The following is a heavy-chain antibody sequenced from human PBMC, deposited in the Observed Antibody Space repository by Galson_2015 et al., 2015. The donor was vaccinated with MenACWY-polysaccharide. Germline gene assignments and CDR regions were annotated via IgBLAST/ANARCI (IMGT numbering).Heavy chain of an antibody. V-gene: IGHV2-5*02. J-gene: IGHJ6*02. CDR1: GFSLSTSGVG. D-gene: IGHD3-10*01. CDR2: IYWDDDK. CDR3: AHQSGDDGMDV. Sequence: PALVKPTQTLTLPCTFSGFSLSTSGVGVGWIRQPPGKALEWLALIYWDDDKRYSPSLKSGLTITKDTSKNQVVLTMTNMDPVDTATYYCAHQSGDDGMDVWGQGTTVTVSS.